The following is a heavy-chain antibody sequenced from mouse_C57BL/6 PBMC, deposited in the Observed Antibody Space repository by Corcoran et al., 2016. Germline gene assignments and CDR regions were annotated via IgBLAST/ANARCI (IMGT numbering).Heavy chain of an antibody. CDR1: GYAFSSYW. J-gene: IGHJ4*01. D-gene: IGHD1-1*01. V-gene: IGHV1-80*01. CDR3: ARSSSYYYAMDY. Sequence: QVQLQQSGAELVKPGASVKISCKASGYAFSSYWMNWVKQRPGKGLGWIGQIYPGDGDTNYNGKFKGKATLTADKSSSTAYMQLSSLTSEDSAVYFCARSSSYYYAMDYWGQGTSVTVSS. CDR2: IYPGDGDT.